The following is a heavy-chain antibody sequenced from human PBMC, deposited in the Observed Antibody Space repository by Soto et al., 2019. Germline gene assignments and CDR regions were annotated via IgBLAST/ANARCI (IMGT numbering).Heavy chain of an antibody. CDR2: ISYDGSNK. J-gene: IGHJ6*02. V-gene: IGHV3-30-3*01. CDR1: GFTFSSYA. Sequence: GGSLRLSCAASGFTFSSYAMHWVRQAPGKGLEWVAVISYDGSNKYYADSVKGRFTISRDNSKNTLYLQMNSLRAEDTAVYYCARTYCGGDCYSGYYYYYGMDVWGQGTTVTVSS. D-gene: IGHD2-21*02. CDR3: ARTYCGGDCYSGYYYYYGMDV.